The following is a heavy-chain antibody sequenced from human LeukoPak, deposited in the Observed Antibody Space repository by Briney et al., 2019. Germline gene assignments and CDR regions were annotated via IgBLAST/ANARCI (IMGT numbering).Heavy chain of an antibody. D-gene: IGHD6-13*01. CDR1: GYRFIAYY. J-gene: IGHJ4*02. CDR3: ARDFSAGRFFDL. CDR2: INPKDAFK. Sequence: VSCEASGYRFIAYYMHWVRQAPGQGLEWMGWINPKDAFKTYAQQFQGRVSMTRDASTGTVYMELSSLRSDDTAVYYCARDFSAGRFFDLWGQRAL. V-gene: IGHV1-2*02.